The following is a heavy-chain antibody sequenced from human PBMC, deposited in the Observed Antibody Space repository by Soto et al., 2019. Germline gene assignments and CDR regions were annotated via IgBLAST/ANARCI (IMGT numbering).Heavy chain of an antibody. Sequence: EVQLVESGGGLVQPGGSLRLSCAASGFTFSSYWMHWVRQAPGKGLVWVSRINSDGSSTSYADSVKGRFTISRDNAKNTLYVEMISLRAEDTAVYYCARKKGKGDYDYSCGCYRYSYAFDIWGQGTMVTVSS. V-gene: IGHV3-74*01. D-gene: IGHD3-16*02. CDR2: INSDGSST. CDR1: GFTFSSYW. CDR3: ARKKGKGDYDYSCGCYRYSYAFDI. J-gene: IGHJ3*02.